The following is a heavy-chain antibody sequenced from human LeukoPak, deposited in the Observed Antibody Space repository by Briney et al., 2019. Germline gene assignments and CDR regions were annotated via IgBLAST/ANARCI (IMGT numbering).Heavy chain of an antibody. CDR1: GFTFTTYW. Sequence: GGSLRLSCAASGFTFTTYWMSWVRQAPGKGLEWVAFIRYDGSNKYYADSVKGRFTISRDNSKNTLYLQMNSLRAEDTAVYYCAKLMTYYYDRRVGVYWGQGTLVTVSS. V-gene: IGHV3-30*02. J-gene: IGHJ4*02. D-gene: IGHD3-22*01. CDR3: AKLMTYYYDRRVGVY. CDR2: IRYDGSNK.